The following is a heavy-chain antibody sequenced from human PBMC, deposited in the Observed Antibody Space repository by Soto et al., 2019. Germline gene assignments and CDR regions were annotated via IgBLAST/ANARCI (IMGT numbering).Heavy chain of an antibody. J-gene: IGHJ4*02. D-gene: IGHD6-13*01. CDR2: INHSGST. CDR3: ARGTGSSWFY. V-gene: IGHV4-34*01. CDR1: GGSFSGYY. Sequence: SETLSLTCAVYGGSFSGYYWTWIRQPPGKGLEWIGEINHSGSTNYNPSLKSRATISVDTSKNQFSLDFSSVSAADTAVYYCARGTGSSWFYWGQGTPVT.